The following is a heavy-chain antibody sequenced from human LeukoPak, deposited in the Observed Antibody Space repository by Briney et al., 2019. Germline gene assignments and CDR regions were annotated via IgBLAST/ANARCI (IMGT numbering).Heavy chain of an antibody. Sequence: GASVKVSCKASGYTFTSYYIHRVRQAPGQGLEWMGIINPSGGSSRYAQRFQGRVTMTGDTSTSTVYMELSSLRSEDTAMYYCALILGDIDYWGQGTLVTVSS. V-gene: IGHV1-46*01. CDR1: GYTFTSYY. J-gene: IGHJ4*02. CDR3: ALILGDIDY. CDR2: INPSGGSS. D-gene: IGHD3-10*01.